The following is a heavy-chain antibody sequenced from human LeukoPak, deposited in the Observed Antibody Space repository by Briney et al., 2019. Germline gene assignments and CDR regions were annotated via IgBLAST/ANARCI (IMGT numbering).Heavy chain of an antibody. CDR3: ARLGRTYYDILTGYPYYFDY. CDR1: GSSISSSSYY. V-gene: IGHV4-39*07. CDR2: IYYSGST. D-gene: IGHD3-9*01. J-gene: IGHJ4*02. Sequence: SETVSLTCTVSGSSISSSSYYWGWIRQPPGKGLGWIGSIYYSGSTYYNPSLKSRVTISVDTSKNQFSLKLSSVTAADTAVYYCARLGRTYYDILTGYPYYFDYWGQGTLVTVSS.